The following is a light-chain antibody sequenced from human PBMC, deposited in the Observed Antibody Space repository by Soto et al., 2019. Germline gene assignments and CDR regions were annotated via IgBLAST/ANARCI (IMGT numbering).Light chain of an antibody. V-gene: IGKV2-28*01. Sequence: DIVMTQSPLSLPVTPGEPASISCRSSQSLLHSNGYNYLDWYLQKPGQSPQLLIYLGSNRSSGVPDRFSGGGSGTDFTLKISRVEAEDFGVYYCIQTLQTPLTFGGGTKVDIK. CDR1: QSLLHSNGYNY. CDR3: IQTLQTPLT. J-gene: IGKJ4*01. CDR2: LGS.